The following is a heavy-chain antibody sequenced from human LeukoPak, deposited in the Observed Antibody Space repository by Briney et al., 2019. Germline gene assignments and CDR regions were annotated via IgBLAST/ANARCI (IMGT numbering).Heavy chain of an antibody. CDR3: ARTPEYRSSSGEYFQH. CDR1: GYTFTSYA. CDR2: IIPIFGTA. V-gene: IGHV1-69*05. J-gene: IGHJ1*01. Sequence: SVKVSCKASGYTFTSYAISWVRQAPGQGLEWMGGIIPIFGTANYAQKFQGRVTITTDESTSTAYMELSSLRSEDTAVYYCARTPEYRSSSGEYFQHWGQGTLVTVSS. D-gene: IGHD6-6*01.